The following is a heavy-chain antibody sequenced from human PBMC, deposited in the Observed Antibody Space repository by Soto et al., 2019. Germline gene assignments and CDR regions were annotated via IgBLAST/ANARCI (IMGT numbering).Heavy chain of an antibody. CDR1: GGTISSGDYY. CDR3: ARHVYGGKGGGGWDYYYYYGMDV. D-gene: IGHD2-15*01. V-gene: IGHV4-39*01. J-gene: IGHJ6*02. CDR2: IYYSGST. Sequence: TSEPLSLTCTVSGGTISSGDYYWGWIRQPPGKGLEWNGSIYYSGSTYYNPSLKSRVTISVDTSKNQFSLKLSSVTAADTAVYYCARHVYGGKGGGGWDYYYYYGMDVWGQGTTVTVSS.